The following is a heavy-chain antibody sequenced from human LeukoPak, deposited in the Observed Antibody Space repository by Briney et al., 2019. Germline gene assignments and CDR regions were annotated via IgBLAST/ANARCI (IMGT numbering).Heavy chain of an antibody. D-gene: IGHD5-18*01. CDR2: ISGSGGST. Sequence: GGSLRLSCAASGVTFSSYAMSWVRQAPGKGLEWVSVISGSGGSTYYADSVKGRFTISRDNSKNTLYLQMNSLRAEDTAVYYCAKNRGYSYGPEDYWGQGTLVSVSS. J-gene: IGHJ4*02. CDR3: AKNRGYSYGPEDY. V-gene: IGHV3-23*01. CDR1: GVTFSSYA.